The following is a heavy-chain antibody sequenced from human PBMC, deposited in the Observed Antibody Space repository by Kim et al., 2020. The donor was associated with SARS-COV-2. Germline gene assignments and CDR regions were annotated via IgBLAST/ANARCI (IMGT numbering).Heavy chain of an antibody. J-gene: IGHJ4*02. Sequence: SLKSRVTMSEDTSKNQFSLKLSSVTAADTAVYYCARGGCSSTSCYNNFDYWGQGTLVTVSS. V-gene: IGHV4-4*07. CDR3: ARGGCSSTSCYNNFDY. D-gene: IGHD2-2*02.